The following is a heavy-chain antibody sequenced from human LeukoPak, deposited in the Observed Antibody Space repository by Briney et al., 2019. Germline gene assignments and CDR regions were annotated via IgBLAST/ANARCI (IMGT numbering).Heavy chain of an antibody. J-gene: IGHJ4*02. D-gene: IGHD4-17*01. CDR2: INPNSGGT. CDR3: ARPAWRRLMTTQSIYYFDY. V-gene: IGHV1-2*02. Sequence: ASVKVSCKASGYTFTGYYMHWVRQAPGQGLEWMGWINPNSGGTNYAQKFQGRVTMTRDTSISTAYMELSRLRSDDTAVYYCARPAWRRLMTTQSIYYFDYWGQGTLVTVSS. CDR1: GYTFTGYY.